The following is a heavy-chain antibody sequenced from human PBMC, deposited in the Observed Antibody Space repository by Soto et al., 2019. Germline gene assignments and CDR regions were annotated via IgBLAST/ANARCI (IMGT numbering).Heavy chain of an antibody. V-gene: IGHV3-30-3*01. CDR3: ARGSGYCISTSCYLDV. Sequence: QVQLMESGGGVVQPGRSLRLSCAASGSTFSSYAMHWVRQAPGKGLEWVAVISYDGSNKYYADSVKGRFTISRDNSKNTLYLQMNSLRAEDTAVYYCARGSGYCISTSCYLDVWGQGTTVTVSS. CDR2: ISYDGSNK. J-gene: IGHJ6*02. D-gene: IGHD2-2*01. CDR1: GSTFSSYA.